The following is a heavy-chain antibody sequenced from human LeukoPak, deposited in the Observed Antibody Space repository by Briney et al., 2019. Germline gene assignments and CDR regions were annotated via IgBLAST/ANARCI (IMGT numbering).Heavy chain of an antibody. D-gene: IGHD1-7*01. CDR3: ARFLIGTKFYFDY. V-gene: IGHV1-2*02. J-gene: IGHJ4*02. CDR1: GYTFSGYY. CDR2: INPNNGDT. Sequence: ASVKVSCKASGYTFSGYYMHWVRQAPGHGLEWMGWINPNNGDTVYAQRFQGRVTMTRDTSISTAYMELSRLSFDDTAVYYCARFLIGTKFYFDYWGQGTLVTVSS.